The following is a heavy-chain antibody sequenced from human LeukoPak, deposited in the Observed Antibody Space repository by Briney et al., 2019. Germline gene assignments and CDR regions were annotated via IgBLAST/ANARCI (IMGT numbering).Heavy chain of an antibody. V-gene: IGHV4-34*01. CDR1: GGSLSNYY. J-gene: IGHJ4*02. CDR2: ITHHGRT. D-gene: IGHD4-17*01. CDR3: ATIYGDYSDFDS. Sequence: SETLSLTCAVYGGSLSNYYWSWIRQPPGKGLEWIGEITHHGRTHHNPSLKSRVTISIDKSNNQFSLKLSSVTAADTAVYYCATIYGDYSDFDSWGQGTQVTVSS.